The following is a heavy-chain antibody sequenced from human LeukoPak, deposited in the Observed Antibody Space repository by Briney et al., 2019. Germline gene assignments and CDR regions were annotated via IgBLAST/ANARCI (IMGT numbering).Heavy chain of an antibody. CDR1: GFTFSSYA. D-gene: IGHD2-2*01. CDR3: AKRGMAPAASFDY. V-gene: IGHV3-23*01. Sequence: GGSLRLSCAASGFTFSSYAMSWVRQAPGRGLEWVSTISGSGDYTFYADSVTGRFTISRDNSKNTLNLQMNSLRADDTAVYYCAKRGMAPAASFDYWGQGTLVTVSS. CDR2: ISGSGDYT. J-gene: IGHJ4*02.